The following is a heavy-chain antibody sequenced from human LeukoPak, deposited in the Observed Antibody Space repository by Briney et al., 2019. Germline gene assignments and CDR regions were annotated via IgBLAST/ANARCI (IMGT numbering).Heavy chain of an antibody. CDR1: GGSISSYY. D-gene: IGHD6-6*01. CDR3: ARMLGSSSIPIDY. J-gene: IGHJ4*02. CDR2: IYYSGST. Sequence: SETLSLTCTVSGGSISSYYWSWIRQPPGKGLEWIGYIYYSGSTNYNPSLKSRVTISVDTSKNQFSLKLSSVTAADTAVYYCARMLGSSSIPIDYWGQGTLVTVSS. V-gene: IGHV4-59*01.